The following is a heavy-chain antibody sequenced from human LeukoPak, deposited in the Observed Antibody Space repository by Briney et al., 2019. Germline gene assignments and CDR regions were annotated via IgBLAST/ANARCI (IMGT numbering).Heavy chain of an antibody. CDR1: GYSFTNYW. Sequence: GESLKISCKGSGYSFTNYWITWVRQMPGKGLEWMGKIDPSDSYTNYSPSFQGHVTISADRSISTAYLQWSSLKASDTAMYYCARSSSPADAFDFWGQGTMVTVSS. J-gene: IGHJ3*01. CDR3: ARSSSPADAFDF. V-gene: IGHV5-10-1*01. CDR2: IDPSDSYT. D-gene: IGHD2-2*01.